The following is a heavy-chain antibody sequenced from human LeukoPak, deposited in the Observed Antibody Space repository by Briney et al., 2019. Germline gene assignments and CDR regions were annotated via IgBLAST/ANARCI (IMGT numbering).Heavy chain of an antibody. Sequence: SETLSLTCTVSGGPISSYYWSWIRQPPGKGLEWIGYIYYSGSTNYNPSLKSRVTISVDTSKNQFSLKLSSVTAADTAVYYCARGLSGIDWFDPWGQGTLVTVSS. J-gene: IGHJ5*02. CDR3: ARGLSGIDWFDP. CDR2: IYYSGST. D-gene: IGHD2/OR15-2a*01. V-gene: IGHV4-59*01. CDR1: GGPISSYY.